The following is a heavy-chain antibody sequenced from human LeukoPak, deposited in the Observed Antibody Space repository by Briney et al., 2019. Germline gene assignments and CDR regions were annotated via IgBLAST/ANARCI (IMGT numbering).Heavy chain of an antibody. CDR2: INHSGST. CDR3: ARCIINNSCGK. D-gene: IGHD1-1*01. V-gene: IGHV4-34*01. J-gene: IGHJ4*02. Sequence: SETLSLTCAVYGGSFSGYFWSWIRQPPGKGLEWIGEINHSGSTNYNPSLKSRVTISVDTSKNQFSLKLSSVTAADTAVYYCARCIINNSCGKWGQGTLVTVSS. CDR1: GGSFSGYF.